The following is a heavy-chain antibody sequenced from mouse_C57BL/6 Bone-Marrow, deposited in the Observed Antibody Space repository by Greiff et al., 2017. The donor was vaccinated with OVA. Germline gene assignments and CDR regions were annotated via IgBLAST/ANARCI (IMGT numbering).Heavy chain of an antibody. V-gene: IGHV5-2*03. Sequence: EVMLVESGGGLVQPGESLKLSCESNEYEFPSHDMSWIRKTPEKRLELVAAINSDGGSTYYPDTMERRFIISRDNTKKTLYLQMSSLRSEDTALYYCARDSSGYPWFAYWGQGTLVTVSA. CDR3: ARDSSGYPWFAY. CDR1: EYEFPSHD. CDR2: INSDGGST. D-gene: IGHD3-2*02. J-gene: IGHJ3*01.